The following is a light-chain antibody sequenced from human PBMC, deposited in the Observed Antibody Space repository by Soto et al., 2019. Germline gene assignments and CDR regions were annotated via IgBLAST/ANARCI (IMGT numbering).Light chain of an antibody. CDR3: QQYKSYPWT. J-gene: IGKJ1*01. CDR1: QSISSW. V-gene: IGKV1-5*03. Sequence: DIQMTQSPSTLSASVGDRVTITCRASQSISSWLAWYQQKPGKAPRLLIYMASSLESGVPSRFSGSGSGTEFTLTSRSLQPDDFATYYCQQYKSYPWTFGQGTKVEIK. CDR2: MAS.